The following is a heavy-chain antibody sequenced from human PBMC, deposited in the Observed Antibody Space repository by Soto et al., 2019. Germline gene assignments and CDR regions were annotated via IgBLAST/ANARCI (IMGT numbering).Heavy chain of an antibody. V-gene: IGHV4-30-4*01. Sequence: SETLSLTCSVSGGSISSGYYYWSWIRQPPGKGLEWIGYIYYSGSTYYNPSLKSRVTISVDTSKNQFSLKLSSVTAADTAVYYCARENYDSSGYYPWGQGTLVTVSS. J-gene: IGHJ5*02. D-gene: IGHD3-22*01. CDR2: IYYSGST. CDR3: ARENYDSSGYYP. CDR1: GGSISSGYYY.